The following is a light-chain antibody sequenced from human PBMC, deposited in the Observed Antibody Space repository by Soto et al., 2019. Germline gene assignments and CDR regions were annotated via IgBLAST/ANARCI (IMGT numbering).Light chain of an antibody. Sequence: QSALTQPASVSGSPGQSITISCTGTSSDVGGYNYVSWYQQHPGKAPKLMIYEVSNRPSGVSNRFSGSKSGNTASLTISGLQAEYEADYYCSSYTSSSTLVVFGTGTKLPVL. CDR1: SSDVGGYNY. CDR2: EVS. CDR3: SSYTSSSTLVV. J-gene: IGLJ1*01. V-gene: IGLV2-14*01.